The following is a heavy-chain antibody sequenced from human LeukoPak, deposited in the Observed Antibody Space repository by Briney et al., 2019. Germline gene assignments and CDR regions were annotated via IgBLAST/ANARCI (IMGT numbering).Heavy chain of an antibody. V-gene: IGHV1-8*03. CDR1: GYTFTSYD. CDR3: ARGQGGGSYYYYYYYMDV. Sequence: ASVKVSCKASGYTFTSYDINWVRQATGRGLEWMGWMNPNSGNTGYAQKFQGRVTITRNTSISTAYMELSSLRSEDTAVYYCARGQGGGSYYYYYYYMDVWGKGTTVTVSS. D-gene: IGHD1-26*01. J-gene: IGHJ6*03. CDR2: MNPNSGNT.